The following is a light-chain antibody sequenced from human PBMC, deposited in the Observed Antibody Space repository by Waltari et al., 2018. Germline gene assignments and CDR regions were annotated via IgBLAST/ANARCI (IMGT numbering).Light chain of an antibody. CDR1: QSVSSN. CDR2: GAS. V-gene: IGKV3-15*01. J-gene: IGKJ4*01. Sequence: EIVMTQSPATLSVSPGERATLSCRASQSVSSNLAWYQQKPGPAPRLLIYGASTRATVNPPMFSGSGSGTECTLTISSLQAEDLAVYYCQQYNNWPRALTLGGGTQVESK. CDR3: QQYNNWPRALT.